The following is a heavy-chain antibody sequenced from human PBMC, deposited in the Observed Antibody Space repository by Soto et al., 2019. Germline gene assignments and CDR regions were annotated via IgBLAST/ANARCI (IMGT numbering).Heavy chain of an antibody. CDR1: GYSFSNYW. J-gene: IGHJ6*02. Sequence: GESLKISCKGSGYSFSNYWIGWVRQMPGKGLEWMGIIYPGDSDTRYSPSFQGQVTISADKSINTAHLQWSSLKASDTAMYYCAGHLGDCSNINCTPYGIDVWGQGTTVTGSS. CDR2: IYPGDSDT. V-gene: IGHV5-51*01. CDR3: AGHLGDCSNINCTPYGIDV. D-gene: IGHD2-2*01.